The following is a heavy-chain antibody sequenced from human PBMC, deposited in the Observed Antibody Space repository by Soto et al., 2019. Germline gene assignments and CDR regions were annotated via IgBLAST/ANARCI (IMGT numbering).Heavy chain of an antibody. CDR3: ARDQLDRLKPGDTRYFDF. Sequence: QEQLVESGGGVVQPGRSLRLSCAASGFTFSSYGMHWVRQAPGKGLEWVAVIWYGVSSKFYAVSVKGRFTISRDHSKDTQYLQKSSLRADDTAVYYCARDQLDRLKPGDTRYFDFWGPGSLVTVSS. CDR2: IWYGVSSK. D-gene: IGHD1-1*01. CDR1: GFTFSSYG. V-gene: IGHV3-33*01. J-gene: IGHJ4*02.